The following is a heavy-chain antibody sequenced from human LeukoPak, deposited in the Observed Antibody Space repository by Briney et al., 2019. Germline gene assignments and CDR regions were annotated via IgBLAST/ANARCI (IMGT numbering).Heavy chain of an antibody. CDR2: ISSSGSTI. Sequence: PGGSLRLSCAASGFTFGSYEMNWVRQAPGKGLEWVSYISSSGSTIYYADSVKGRFTISRDNAKNSLYLQMDSLRAEDTAVYYCARSHGSFTFDYWGQGTLVTVSS. V-gene: IGHV3-48*03. D-gene: IGHD6-13*01. CDR1: GFTFGSYE. J-gene: IGHJ4*02. CDR3: ARSHGSFTFDY.